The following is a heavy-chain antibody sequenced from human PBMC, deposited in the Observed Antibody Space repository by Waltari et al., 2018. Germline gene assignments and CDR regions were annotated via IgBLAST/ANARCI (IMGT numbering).Heavy chain of an antibody. CDR1: GYTLTELS. J-gene: IGHJ5*02. Sequence: QVQLVQSGAEVKKPGASVKVSCKVSGYTLTELSMHWVRQAPGKGLEWMGGFDPKDGQTIYAQKFQGRVTMTENTSTDPAYMELSSLRSDDTAVYYCATGNTHCSSTSCSVGWFDPWGQGTLVTVSS. CDR3: ATGNTHCSSTSCSVGWFDP. D-gene: IGHD2-2*01. V-gene: IGHV1-24*01. CDR2: FDPKDGQT.